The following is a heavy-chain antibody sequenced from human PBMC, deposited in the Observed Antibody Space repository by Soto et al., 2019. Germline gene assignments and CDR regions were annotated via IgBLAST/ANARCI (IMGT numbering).Heavy chain of an antibody. CDR1: GFTFGTYA. Sequence: EVQLLESGRGLVQPGGSLRLSCAASGFTFGTYALNWVRQAPGKGLEWVSAIGGRGGSTYFADPVKGRFSISRDSSKNTLYLQMNSLRAEDTAVYYCAKDGYGDRPYYFDYWGQGTLVTVSS. V-gene: IGHV3-23*01. J-gene: IGHJ4*02. CDR3: AKDGYGDRPYYFDY. D-gene: IGHD4-17*01. CDR2: IGGRGGST.